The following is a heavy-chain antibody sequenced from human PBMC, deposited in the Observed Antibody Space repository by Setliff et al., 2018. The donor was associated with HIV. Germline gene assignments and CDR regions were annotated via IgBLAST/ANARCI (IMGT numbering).Heavy chain of an antibody. J-gene: IGHJ4*02. CDR2: IYHSGRA. Sequence: SETLSLTCTVSGGSISSNSYYWGWIRQPPGKGLEWIGSIYHSGRAYYNPSLKSRVTISVDTSKNQFSLKLTSVTAADTAVYYCARDQPQDYDSLTGYYTGRYFDYWGRGTLVTVSS. V-gene: IGHV4-39*07. D-gene: IGHD3-9*01. CDR3: ARDQPQDYDSLTGYYTGRYFDY. CDR1: GGSISSNSYY.